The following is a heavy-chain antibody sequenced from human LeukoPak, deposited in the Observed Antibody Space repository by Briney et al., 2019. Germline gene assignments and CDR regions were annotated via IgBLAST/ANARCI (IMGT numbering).Heavy chain of an antibody. V-gene: IGHV3-11*01. J-gene: IGHJ6*02. Sequence: GGSLRLSCAASGFTFSDYYMSWIRQAPGKGLEWVSYISSSGSTIYYADSVKGRFTISRDNAKNSLYLQMNSLRAEDTAVYYCARGPPTSIAARGRPYYNYGMDVWGQGTTVTVSS. CDR1: GFTFSDYY. CDR2: ISSSGSTI. CDR3: ARGPPTSIAARGRPYYNYGMDV. D-gene: IGHD6-6*01.